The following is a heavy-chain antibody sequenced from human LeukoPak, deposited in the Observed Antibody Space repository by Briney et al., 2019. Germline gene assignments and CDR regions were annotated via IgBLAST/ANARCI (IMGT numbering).Heavy chain of an antibody. CDR1: GGSISSDY. J-gene: IGHJ4*02. V-gene: IGHV4-59*01. D-gene: IGHD3-22*01. CDR3: ARYYYDSSGYSFDY. CDR2: IYYSGST. Sequence: PSETLSLTCTVSGGSISSDYWSWIRQPPGKGLEWIGYIYYSGSTNYNPSLKSRVTLSVDTSKTQFSLKLSSVTAADTAVYYCARYYYDSSGYSFDYWGQGTLVTVSS.